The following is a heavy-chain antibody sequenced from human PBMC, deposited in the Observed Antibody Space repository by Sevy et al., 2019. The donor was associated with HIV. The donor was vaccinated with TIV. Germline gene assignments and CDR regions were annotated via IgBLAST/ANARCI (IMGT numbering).Heavy chain of an antibody. CDR3: ARDGSSVTESSDTPYFDS. Sequence: ASVKVSCKASTDSFTGSYIHWVRQAPGQGLEWMGWINPKNGDTNYARRFQGRVTLTRDTSISTAYLVVKSLKSDDTAVFYCARDGSSVTESSDTPYFDSWGQGTLVTVSS. CDR2: INPKNGDT. CDR1: TDSFTGSY. V-gene: IGHV1-2*02. D-gene: IGHD3-22*01. J-gene: IGHJ4*02.